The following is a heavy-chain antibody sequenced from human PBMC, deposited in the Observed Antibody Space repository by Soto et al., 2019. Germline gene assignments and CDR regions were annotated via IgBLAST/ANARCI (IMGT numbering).Heavy chain of an antibody. CDR3: ARDQGRSTTCQLDY. CDR1: GFTFSTYA. CDR2: ISYDGSNT. V-gene: IGHV3-30-3*01. D-gene: IGHD2-2*01. Sequence: GGSLRLSCAVSGFTFSTYAMHWVRQAPGKGLEWVAVISYDGSNTYYADSVKGRFTISRDNMLYLQMNSLRAEDTAVYYCARDQGRSTTCQLDYWGQGTLATVSS. J-gene: IGHJ4*02.